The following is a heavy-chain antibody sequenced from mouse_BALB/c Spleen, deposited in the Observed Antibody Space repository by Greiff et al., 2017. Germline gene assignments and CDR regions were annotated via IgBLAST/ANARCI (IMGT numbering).Heavy chain of an antibody. Sequence: EVQLHQSGPELVKPGASVKISCKASGYSFTGYFMNWVMQSHGKSLEWIGRINPYNGDTFYNQKFKGKATLTVDKSSSTANMELRSLASEDSAVYYCARGYDYDGLDAMDYWGQGTSVTVSS. V-gene: IGHV1-20*02. D-gene: IGHD2-4*01. CDR1: GYSFTGYF. CDR3: ARGYDYDGLDAMDY. CDR2: INPYNGDT. J-gene: IGHJ4*01.